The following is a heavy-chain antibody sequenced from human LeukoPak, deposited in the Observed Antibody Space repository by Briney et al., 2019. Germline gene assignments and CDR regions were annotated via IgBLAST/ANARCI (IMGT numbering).Heavy chain of an antibody. Sequence: ASVTVSCKASGYTFTGYYIHWVRQAPGQGLEWMGWINPNSGGTNYALKFQGRVTMTRDTSISTAYMELNRLISDDTAVYYCARVWYYYDSSGILTLYFDYWGQGTLVTVSS. D-gene: IGHD3-22*01. CDR1: GYTFTGYY. CDR3: ARVWYYYDSSGILTLYFDY. J-gene: IGHJ4*02. V-gene: IGHV1-2*02. CDR2: INPNSGGT.